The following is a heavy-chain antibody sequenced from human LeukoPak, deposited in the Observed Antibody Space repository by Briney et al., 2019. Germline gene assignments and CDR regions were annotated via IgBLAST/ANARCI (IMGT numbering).Heavy chain of an antibody. CDR2: ISWNSGYI. V-gene: IGHV3-9*01. Sequence: PGGSLRLSCAASGFTFDEYTMHWVRQTPGKGLEWVSGISWNSGYIGYADSVKGRFTISRDNAKNSLYLQMNSLRAEDTALYYCAKAPYGSGNTPDYWGQGTLVAVSS. D-gene: IGHD3-10*01. CDR1: GFTFDEYT. J-gene: IGHJ4*02. CDR3: AKAPYGSGNTPDY.